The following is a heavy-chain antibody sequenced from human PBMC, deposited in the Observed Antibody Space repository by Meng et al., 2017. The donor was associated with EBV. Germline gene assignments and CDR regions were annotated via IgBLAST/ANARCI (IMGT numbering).Heavy chain of an antibody. CDR3: ARGRYYGDYFWFDP. Sequence: QGQLQESGPGLVKPSATLSLTCTVSGGSVSSGSYYWSWIRQPPGKGLEWIGYIYYSGSTNYNPSLKSRVTISVDTSKNQFSLKLSSVTAADTAVYYCARGRYYGDYFWFDPWGQGTLVTVSS. CDR1: GGSVSSGSYY. J-gene: IGHJ5*02. D-gene: IGHD4-17*01. CDR2: IYYSGST. V-gene: IGHV4-61*01.